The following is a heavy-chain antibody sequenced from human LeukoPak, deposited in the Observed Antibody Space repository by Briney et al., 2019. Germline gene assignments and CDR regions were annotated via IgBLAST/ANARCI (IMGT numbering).Heavy chain of an antibody. V-gene: IGHV3-66*01. CDR3: ARVGYGDYLYFDY. D-gene: IGHD4-17*01. CDR1: GFTVTSNY. CDR2: IHSDGST. J-gene: IGHJ4*02. Sequence: PGGSLRDSRVASGFTVTSNYMSWVRQAPGKGLEWVSVIHSDGSTYYADSVKGRITISRDNSKNTLYLQMNSLRAEDTAVYYCARVGYGDYLYFDYWGQGTLVTVSS.